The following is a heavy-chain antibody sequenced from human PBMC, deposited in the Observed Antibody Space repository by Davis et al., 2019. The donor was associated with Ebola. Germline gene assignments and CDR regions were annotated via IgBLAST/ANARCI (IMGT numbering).Heavy chain of an antibody. CDR2: IYHSGST. CDR3: GRASDIGVVY. Sequence: GSLRLSCAASGFAFSDYAMNWIRQPPGKGLEWIGYIYHSGSTDYSPSLRGRVTISLDTSKNQFSLRLSSVTAADTAGYYCGRASDIGVVYWGQGTLVTVSS. J-gene: IGHJ4*02. D-gene: IGHD2-2*01. V-gene: IGHV4-59*01. CDR1: GFAFSDYA.